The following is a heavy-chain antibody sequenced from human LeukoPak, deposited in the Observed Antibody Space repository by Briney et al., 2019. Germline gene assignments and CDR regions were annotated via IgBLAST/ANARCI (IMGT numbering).Heavy chain of an antibody. CDR2: ISGSGGSI. CDR3: AKDISSPPSNAFDI. J-gene: IGHJ3*02. D-gene: IGHD6-13*01. CDR1: GFTFSSYS. Sequence: PGGSLRLSCAASGFTFSSYSMSWVRQAPGKGLEWVSAISGSGGSIYYADSVKGRFTISRDNAKNTLYLQMNSLRAEDTAVYYCAKDISSPPSNAFDIWGQGTMVTVSS. V-gene: IGHV3-23*01.